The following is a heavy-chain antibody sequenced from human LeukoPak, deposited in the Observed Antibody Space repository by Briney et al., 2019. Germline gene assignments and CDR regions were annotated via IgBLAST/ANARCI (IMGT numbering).Heavy chain of an antibody. Sequence: GASVKVSCKASGYTFTSYYMHWVRQAPGQGLEWMGWINPNSGGTNYAQKFQGRVTMTRDTSISTAYMELSRLRSDDTAVYYCASHSIFGVVTSTYYFDYWGQGTLVTVSS. CDR1: GYTFTSYY. CDR3: ASHSIFGVVTSTYYFDY. D-gene: IGHD3-3*01. J-gene: IGHJ4*02. V-gene: IGHV1-2*02. CDR2: INPNSGGT.